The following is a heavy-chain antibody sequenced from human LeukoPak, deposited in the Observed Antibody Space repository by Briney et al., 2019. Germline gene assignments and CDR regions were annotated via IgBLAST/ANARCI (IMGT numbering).Heavy chain of an antibody. CDR3: ATSGGSYFRGYYFDY. V-gene: IGHV4-31*03. D-gene: IGHD1-26*01. Sequence: SESLSLTCTVSGGSISRGGYYWSWLRQHPGKGLEWFGYICYSGSTYYNPSLKSRVTISVDTSKNQFSLKLSAVTAAVTDGYYCATSGGSYFRGYYFDYWGQGTLVTVSS. CDR2: ICYSGST. CDR1: GGSISRGGYY. J-gene: IGHJ4*02.